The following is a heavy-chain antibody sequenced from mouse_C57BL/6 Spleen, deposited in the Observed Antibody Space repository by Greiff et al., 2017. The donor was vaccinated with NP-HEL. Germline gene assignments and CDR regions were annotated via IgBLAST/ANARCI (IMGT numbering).Heavy chain of an antibody. V-gene: IGHV5-17*01. D-gene: IGHD2-4*01. CDR3: ARGIYYDYIYAMDY. J-gene: IGHJ4*01. CDR1: GFTFSDYG. CDR2: ISSGSSTI. Sequence: DVMLVESGGGLVKPGGSLKLSCAASGFTFSDYGMHWVRQAPEKGLEWVAYISSGSSTIYYADTVKGRFTISRDNAKNTLFLQMTSLRSEDTAMYYCARGIYYDYIYAMDYWGQGTSVTVSS.